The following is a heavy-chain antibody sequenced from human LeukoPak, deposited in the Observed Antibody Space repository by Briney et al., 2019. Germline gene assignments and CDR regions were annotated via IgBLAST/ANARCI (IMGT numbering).Heavy chain of an antibody. V-gene: IGHV3-20*04. J-gene: IGHJ4*02. Sequence: GGSLRLSCAASGFTFDDYGMSWVRQAPGKGLEWVSGINWNGGSTGYADSVKGRFTISRDNAKNSLYLQMNSLRAEDTALYYCARHHYYDSSGYYYPPYFDYWGQGTLVTVSS. D-gene: IGHD3-22*01. CDR1: GFTFDDYG. CDR2: INWNGGST. CDR3: ARHHYYDSSGYYYPPYFDY.